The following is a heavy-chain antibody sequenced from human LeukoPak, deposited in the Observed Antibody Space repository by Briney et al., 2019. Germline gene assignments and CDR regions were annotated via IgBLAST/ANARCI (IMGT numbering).Heavy chain of an antibody. J-gene: IGHJ3*02. V-gene: IGHV4-61*02. CDR1: GGSISSGSYY. Sequence: SETLSLTCTVSGGSISSGSYYWSWIWQPAGKGLEWIGRIYTSGSTNYNPSLKSRVTISVDTSKNQFSLKLSSVTAADTAVYYCARGTYYPRTDAFDIWGQGTMVTVSS. D-gene: IGHD3-10*01. CDR3: ARGTYYPRTDAFDI. CDR2: IYTSGST.